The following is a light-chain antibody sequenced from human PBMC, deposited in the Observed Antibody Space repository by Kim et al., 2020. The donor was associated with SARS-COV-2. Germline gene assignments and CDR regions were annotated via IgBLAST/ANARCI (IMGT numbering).Light chain of an antibody. Sequence: TRTLPIAIIISSNNGYCFQQQPGSPPRYLLYYFSDSDKGQGSGVPSRFSGSKDASANTGILLISGLQSEDEAYYYCMIWPRNAVLFGGGTQLTVL. CDR1: IAIIISSNN. J-gene: IGLJ2*01. CDR2: YFSDSDK. CDR3: MIWPRNAVL. V-gene: IGLV5-37*01.